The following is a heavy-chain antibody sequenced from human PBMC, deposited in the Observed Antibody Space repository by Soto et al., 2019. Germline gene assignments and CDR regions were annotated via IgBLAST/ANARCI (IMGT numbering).Heavy chain of an antibody. CDR3: ARAPTVTTPLRRNRFDP. Sequence: QVQLQQWGAGLLKPSETLSLTCAVYGGSFSGYYWSWIRQPPGKELEWIGEINHSGSTNYNPSLKSRVTISVDTSKNQFSLKLSSVTAADTAVYYCARAPTVTTPLRRNRFDPWGQGTLVTVSS. J-gene: IGHJ5*02. CDR1: GGSFSGYY. V-gene: IGHV4-34*01. CDR2: INHSGST. D-gene: IGHD4-17*01.